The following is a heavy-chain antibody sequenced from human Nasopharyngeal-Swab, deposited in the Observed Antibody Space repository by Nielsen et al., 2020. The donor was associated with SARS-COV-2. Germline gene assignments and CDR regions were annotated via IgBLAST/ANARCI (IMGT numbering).Heavy chain of an antibody. CDR2: ISSSSSYI. CDR3: TRLTYYYDNSSGG. V-gene: IGHV3-21*01. D-gene: IGHD3-22*01. CDR1: GFTFSSYS. J-gene: IGHJ4*02. Sequence: GGSLRLSCAASGFTFSSYSMNWVRQAPGKGLEWVSSISSSSSYIYYADSMKGRFTISRDNAKNTLYLQMDNLRAEDTAVYYCTRLTYYYDNSSGGWGQGTLVTVSS.